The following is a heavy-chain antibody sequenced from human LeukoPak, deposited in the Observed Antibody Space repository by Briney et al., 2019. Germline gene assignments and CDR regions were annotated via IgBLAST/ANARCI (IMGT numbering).Heavy chain of an antibody. V-gene: IGHV1-18*01. Sequence: ASVKVSCKASGYIFTSYGINWVRQAPGQGPEWMGWINTYNANTNYAQKLQGRVTMTTDTSTNTAYMELRSLRSDDTAVYYCARSVGPTGMHDYWGQGTLVTVSS. CDR3: ARSVGPTGMHDY. D-gene: IGHD2-2*01. J-gene: IGHJ4*02. CDR1: GYIFTSYG. CDR2: INTYNANT.